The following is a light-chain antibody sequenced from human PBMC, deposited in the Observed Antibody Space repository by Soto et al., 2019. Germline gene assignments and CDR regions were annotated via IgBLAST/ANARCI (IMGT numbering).Light chain of an antibody. Sequence: EIVLTQSPGTLSLSPGERATLSCRASQSVSSYLAWYQQKPGQAPRLLIYGVSSRATGIPDRFSGSGSGTDFTLTISRLEPEDFAVFYCQHYGSSLPWTFGQGTKVEIK. J-gene: IGKJ1*01. V-gene: IGKV3-20*01. CDR2: GVS. CDR3: QHYGSSLPWT. CDR1: QSVSSY.